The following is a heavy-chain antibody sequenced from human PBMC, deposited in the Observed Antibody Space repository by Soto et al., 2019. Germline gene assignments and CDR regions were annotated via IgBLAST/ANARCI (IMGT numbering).Heavy chain of an antibody. CDR2: ISGSGGST. Sequence: PGGSLRLSCAASGFTFSSYAMSWVRQAPGKGLEWVSAISGSGGSTYYADSVKGRFTISRDNSKNTLYLQMNSLRAEETAVYYCAKDLEVPAAILGLGWFDPWGQGTLVTVSS. CDR3: AKDLEVPAAILGLGWFDP. J-gene: IGHJ5*02. V-gene: IGHV3-23*01. D-gene: IGHD2-2*01. CDR1: GFTFSSYA.